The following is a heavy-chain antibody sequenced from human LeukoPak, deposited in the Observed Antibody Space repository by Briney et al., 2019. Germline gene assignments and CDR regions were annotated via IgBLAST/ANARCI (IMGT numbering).Heavy chain of an antibody. CDR2: TYYRTKWYS. CDR1: GDSVSRTNAA. CDR3: ARAGVVVPATNWFDP. V-gene: IGHV6-1*01. D-gene: IGHD2-2*01. Sequence: SQTLSLTCVISGDSVSRTNAAWNWIRQSPSRGLEWLGRTYYRTKWYSDSAVSVKSRIIINADTSKNQFSLKLSSVTAADTAVYYCARAGVVVPATNWFDPWGQGTLVTVSS. J-gene: IGHJ5*02.